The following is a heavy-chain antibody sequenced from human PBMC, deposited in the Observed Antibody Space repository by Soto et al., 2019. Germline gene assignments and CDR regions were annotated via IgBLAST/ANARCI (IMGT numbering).Heavy chain of an antibody. Sequence: SDTLSLTCAVSGGSISSAGFSWSWIRQSPGKGLECIGYIYYTGGTYYNLSLKRRVAISVVKSKNEFSLSLTSVTAADTAVYYCARATFIRKGYYDATDYYLFDSWGRGTLVTVSS. V-gene: IGHV4-30-2*06. J-gene: IGHJ4*02. D-gene: IGHD3-22*01. CDR3: ARATFIRKGYYDATDYYLFDS. CDR2: IYYTGGT. CDR1: GGSISSAGFS.